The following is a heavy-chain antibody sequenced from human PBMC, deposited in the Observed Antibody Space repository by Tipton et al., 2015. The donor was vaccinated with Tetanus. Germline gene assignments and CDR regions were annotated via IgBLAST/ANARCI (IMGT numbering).Heavy chain of an antibody. J-gene: IGHJ3*01. CDR3: AKPDMIRGVSRSAFDV. CDR1: GFTFSDYG. CDR2: VSYDGRNQ. D-gene: IGHD3-10*01. V-gene: IGHV3-30*18. Sequence: SPRLSCAASGFTFSDYGMHWVRLAPGKGLEWVAVVSYDGRNQYYGDSVKGRFTISRDNSKNMLHLLMNSLRPEDTAVYFCAKPDMIRGVSRSAFDVWGQGTMVTVSS.